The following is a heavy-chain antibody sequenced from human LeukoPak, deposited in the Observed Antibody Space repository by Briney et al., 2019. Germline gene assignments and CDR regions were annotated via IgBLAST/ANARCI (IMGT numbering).Heavy chain of an antibody. CDR3: ATGTDFWSGYWSKLVL. J-gene: IGHJ4*02. CDR1: GYTLTELS. D-gene: IGHD3-3*01. Sequence: ASVKVSCKVSGYTLTELSMHWVRQAPGKGLEWMGGFDPEDGETIYAQKFQGRVTMTEDTSTDTAYMELSSLRSEDTAVYYCATGTDFWSGYWSKLVLWGQGTLVTVSS. CDR2: FDPEDGET. V-gene: IGHV1-24*01.